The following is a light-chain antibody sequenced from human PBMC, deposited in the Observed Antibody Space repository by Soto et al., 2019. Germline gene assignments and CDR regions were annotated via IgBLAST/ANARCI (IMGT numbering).Light chain of an antibody. J-gene: IGKJ1*01. CDR1: QSISSW. CDR3: QQYNSYPWT. CDR2: DAS. Sequence: DIQMTQSPSTLSASVGDRVTITCRASQSISSWLAWYQQKPGKAPKLLIYDASSLESGVPSRFSGSGSATEFPLTISSLQPDDFATYYCQQYNSYPWTFGQGTQVEIK. V-gene: IGKV1-5*01.